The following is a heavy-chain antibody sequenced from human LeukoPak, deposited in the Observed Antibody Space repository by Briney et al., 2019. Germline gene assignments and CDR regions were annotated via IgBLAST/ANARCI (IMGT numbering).Heavy chain of an antibody. D-gene: IGHD6-6*01. CDR2: MNPNSGNT. CDR1: GYTFTSYD. Sequence: ASVKVTCKASGYTFTSYDINWVRQATGQGLEWMGWMNPNSGNTGYAQKFQGRVTMTRNTSISTAYMELSSLGSEDTAVYYCARVRAARAGYYYYYMDVWGKGTTVTVSS. J-gene: IGHJ6*03. CDR3: ARVRAARAGYYYYYMDV. V-gene: IGHV1-8*01.